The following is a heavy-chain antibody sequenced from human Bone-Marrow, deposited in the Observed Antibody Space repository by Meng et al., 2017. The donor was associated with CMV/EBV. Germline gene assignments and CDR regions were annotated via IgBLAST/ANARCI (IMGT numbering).Heavy chain of an antibody. CDR2: IYSGGST. V-gene: IGHV3-53*01. CDR1: GFTVSSNY. J-gene: IGHJ6*02. D-gene: IGHD2-8*02. Sequence: GALKISCAASGFTVSSNYMSWVRQAPGKGLEWVSVIYSGGSTYYADSVKGRFTISRDNSKNTLYLQMNSLRAEDTAVYYCARAGVLRGMDAWGQGTTVTVSS. CDR3: ARAGVLRGMDA.